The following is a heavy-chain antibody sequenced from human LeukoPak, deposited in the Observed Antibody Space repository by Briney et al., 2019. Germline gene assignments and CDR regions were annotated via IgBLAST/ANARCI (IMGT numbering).Heavy chain of an antibody. CDR1: GGSISSSSYY. V-gene: IGHV4-39*01. D-gene: IGHD3-22*01. CDR3: ARRSRGYYDSSRYLNPTTFDY. Sequence: SPSETLSLTCTVSGGSISSSSYYWGWNRQPPGKGLEWIGSIYYSGSTYYNPSLKSRVTISVDTSKNQFSLKLSSVTAADTAVYYCARRSRGYYDSSRYLNPTTFDYSGQGTLVTVSS. CDR2: IYYSGST. J-gene: IGHJ4*02.